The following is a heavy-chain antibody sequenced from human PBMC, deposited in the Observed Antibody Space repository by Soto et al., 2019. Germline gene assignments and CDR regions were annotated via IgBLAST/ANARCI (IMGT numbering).Heavy chain of an antibody. Sequence: EVQLVESGGGLVQPGGSLRLSCTAAGFIFRSYEMNWVRQAPGKGLEWISYISSTGNTIYYADSVKGRFIISRDNAKKSLFLQMDSLRGEATAVYFCARGLGEAYFDYWGQGTLVTVSP. CDR1: GFIFRSYE. J-gene: IGHJ4*02. V-gene: IGHV3-48*03. CDR3: ARGLGEAYFDY. D-gene: IGHD3-16*01. CDR2: ISSTGNTI.